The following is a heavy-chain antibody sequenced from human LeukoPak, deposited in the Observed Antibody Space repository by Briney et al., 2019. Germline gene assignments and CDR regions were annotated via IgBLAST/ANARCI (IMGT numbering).Heavy chain of an antibody. D-gene: IGHD3-3*01. CDR3: ASLRERSYYARGFDY. V-gene: IGHV4-34*01. CDR2: VTSGGNT. Sequence: PSETLSLTCDVYGGSFSGYLWTWIRQSPGKGLEWIGEVTSGGNTNENPSLKSRVTISVDTSKIHFSLKLSSVTAADTAVYYCASLRERSYYARGFDYWGQGTLVTVSS. J-gene: IGHJ4*02. CDR1: GGSFSGYL.